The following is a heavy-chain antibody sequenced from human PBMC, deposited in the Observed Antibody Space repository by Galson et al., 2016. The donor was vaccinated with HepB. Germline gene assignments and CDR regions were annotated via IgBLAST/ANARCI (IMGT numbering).Heavy chain of an antibody. CDR3: ASLSRGSSGDYPADH. V-gene: IGHV4-4*02. CDR1: NASIRGANW. CDR2: THHRGGT. J-gene: IGHJ4*02. D-gene: IGHD7-27*01. Sequence: SETLSLTCGVSNASIRGANWWGWVRQPPGRGLEWIGETHHRGGTIYNPSLESRVTISIDESKNQFSLELESVTAADTAIYFCASLSRGSSGDYPADHWGQGTLVAVSS.